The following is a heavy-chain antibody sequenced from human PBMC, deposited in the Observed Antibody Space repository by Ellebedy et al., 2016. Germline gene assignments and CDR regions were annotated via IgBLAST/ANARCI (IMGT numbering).Heavy chain of an antibody. CDR3: ARDPFLYSSGWYVGMDV. Sequence: SQTLSLTCXISGDSVSSNSAAWNWIRQSPSRGLEWLGRTYYRSKWYNDYAVSVKSRITINPDTSKNQFSLQLNSVTPEDTAVYYCARDPFLYSSGWYVGMDVWGQGTTVTVSS. CDR1: GDSVSSNSAA. CDR2: TYYRSKWYN. D-gene: IGHD6-19*01. V-gene: IGHV6-1*01. J-gene: IGHJ6*02.